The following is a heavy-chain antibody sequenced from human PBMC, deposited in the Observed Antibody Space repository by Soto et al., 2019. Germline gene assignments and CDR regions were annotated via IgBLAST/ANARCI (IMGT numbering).Heavy chain of an antibody. CDR1: GYTFTSYG. CDR2: ISAYNGNT. V-gene: IGHV1-18*01. D-gene: IGHD3-3*01. CDR3: ARAPFWSGYYGDNWFDP. J-gene: IGHJ5*02. Sequence: ASVKVSCKASGYTFTSYGISWVRQAPGQGLEWMGWISAYNGNTNCAQKLQGRVTMTTDTSTSTAYMELRSLRSDDTAVYYCARAPFWSGYYGDNWFDPWGQGTLVTVSS.